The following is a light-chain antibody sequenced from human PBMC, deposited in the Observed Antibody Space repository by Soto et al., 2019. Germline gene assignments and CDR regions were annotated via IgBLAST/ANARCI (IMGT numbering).Light chain of an antibody. CDR2: EVS. Sequence: QSALTRPASVSGSPGQSITMACTGTSSDVGGYNYVSWFQQHPGKAPKLKIYEVSNRPSGVSNRFSGSKSGYTASLTISELQAEDEADYYCTSFTSSSTWVFGGG. V-gene: IGLV2-14*03. CDR3: TSFTSSSTWV. CDR1: SSDVGGYNY. J-gene: IGLJ3*02.